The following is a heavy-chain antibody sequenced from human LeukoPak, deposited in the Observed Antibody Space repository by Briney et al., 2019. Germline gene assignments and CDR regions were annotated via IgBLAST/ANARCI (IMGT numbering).Heavy chain of an antibody. J-gene: IGHJ6*03. CDR2: IYHSGST. V-gene: IGHV4-4*02. D-gene: IGHD4-17*01. CDR3: ASVNDYGYPLPRYMDV. Sequence: SETLSLTCAVSGGSISSSNWWSWVRQPPGKGLEWIGEIYHSGSTNYNPSLKSRVTISVDKSKNQFSLKLSSVTAADTAVYYCASVNDYGYPLPRYMDVWGKGTAVTVSS. CDR1: GGSISSSNW.